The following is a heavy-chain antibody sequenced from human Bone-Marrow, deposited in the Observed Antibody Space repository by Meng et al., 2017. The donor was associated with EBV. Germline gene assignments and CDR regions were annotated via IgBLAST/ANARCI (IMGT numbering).Heavy chain of an antibody. J-gene: IGHJ4*02. Sequence: QVQLQQWGAGLLKPSETLSLTCAVSGGSISSRGYYWSWIRQPPGKGLEWIGYFYHRGSTFYNPSLKSRLTISVDTSNNQFSLKLTSFTAADTAIYYCARGGDGSGSIDFWGQGTLVTVSS. CDR2: FYHRGST. V-gene: IGHV4-30-4*01. CDR3: ARGGDGSGSIDF. CDR1: GGSISSRGYY. D-gene: IGHD3-10*01.